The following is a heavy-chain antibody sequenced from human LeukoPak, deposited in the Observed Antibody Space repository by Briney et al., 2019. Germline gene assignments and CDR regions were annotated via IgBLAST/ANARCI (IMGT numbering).Heavy chain of an antibody. CDR2: MNPNSGNT. D-gene: IGHD2-2*01. V-gene: IGHV1-8*03. Sequence: ASVKVSCMASGYTFTSYDINWVRQATGQGLEWMGWMNPNSGNTGYAQKFQGRVTITRNTSISTAYMELSSLRSEDTAVYYCARPQEEFCSSTSCYDFQHWGQGTLVTVSS. CDR3: ARPQEEFCSSTSCYDFQH. CDR1: GYTFTSYD. J-gene: IGHJ1*01.